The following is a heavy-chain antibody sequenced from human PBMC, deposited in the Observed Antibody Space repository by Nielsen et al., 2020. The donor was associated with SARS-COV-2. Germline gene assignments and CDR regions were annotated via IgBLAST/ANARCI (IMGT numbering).Heavy chain of an antibody. CDR2: AYYRSKWYN. Sequence: SQTLSLTCAISGDSVPSNSAAWNWIRQSPSRGLEWLGRAYYRSKWYNDYAVSVKSRITINPDTSKNQFSPQLNSVTPEDTAVYYCARGLSAGKVSATNWFDPWGQGTLVTVSS. V-gene: IGHV6-1*01. J-gene: IGHJ5*02. CDR1: GDSVPSNSAA. D-gene: IGHD6-13*01. CDR3: ARGLSAGKVSATNWFDP.